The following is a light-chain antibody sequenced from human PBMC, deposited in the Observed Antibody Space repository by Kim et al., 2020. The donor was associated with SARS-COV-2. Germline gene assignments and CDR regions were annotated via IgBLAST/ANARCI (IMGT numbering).Light chain of an antibody. J-gene: IGKJ2*01. CDR1: QHIATF. CDR2: DAS. Sequence: DIQMTQSPSSLSASVGDRVTITCQASQHIATFLNWYHQKTGRAPKLLIYDASNLETGVPSRFSGTGSGTDFTLTISSLQPEDIGTYYCQQYDYLPPTFGQGTKLEIK. V-gene: IGKV1-33*01. CDR3: QQYDYLPPT.